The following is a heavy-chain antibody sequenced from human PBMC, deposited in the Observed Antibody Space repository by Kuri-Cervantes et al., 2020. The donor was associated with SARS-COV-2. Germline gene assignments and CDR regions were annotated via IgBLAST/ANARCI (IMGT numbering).Heavy chain of an antibody. CDR1: GGSISSGSYY. CDR2: ISASGSA. CDR3: ARDLHGSGSSPGAPENWFDP. J-gene: IGHJ5*02. V-gene: IGHV4-61*02. D-gene: IGHD3-10*01. Sequence: SETLSLTCTVSGGSISSGSYYWSWIRQTAVKGLEWIGRISASGSANYNPSLKSRVSMSVDTSKNQFSLKLLSVTAADTAVFFCARDLHGSGSSPGAPENWFDPWGQGTLVTVSS.